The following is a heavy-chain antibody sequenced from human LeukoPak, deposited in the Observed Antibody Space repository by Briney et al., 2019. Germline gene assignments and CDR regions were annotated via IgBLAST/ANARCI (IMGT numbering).Heavy chain of an antibody. CDR3: ARVDTVMAYYFDL. Sequence: GGSLRLSCAASGFTVSTNCMTWVRQAPGKGLEWVSTIYSGGTTYYADSVMGRFTISRHNSRNTLYLQMNSLRAEETAVYYCARVDTVMAYYFDLWGQGTLVTVSS. J-gene: IGHJ4*02. V-gene: IGHV3-53*04. D-gene: IGHD5-18*01. CDR1: GFTVSTNC. CDR2: IYSGGTT.